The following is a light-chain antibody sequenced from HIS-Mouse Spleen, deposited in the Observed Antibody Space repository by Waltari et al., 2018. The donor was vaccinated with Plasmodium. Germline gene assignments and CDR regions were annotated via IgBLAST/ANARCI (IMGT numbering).Light chain of an antibody. CDR3: QQYGSSPPYT. V-gene: IGKV3-20*01. CDR1: QSVSSSY. J-gene: IGKJ2*01. CDR2: GAS. Sequence: EIVLTQSPGTLSLSPGERATLSCRASQSVSSSYLAWYQQKPGQAPRHRIYGASSRATGVPDRFRGSGSGTDFTLTISRLEPEDFAVYYCQQYGSSPPYTFGQGTKLEIK.